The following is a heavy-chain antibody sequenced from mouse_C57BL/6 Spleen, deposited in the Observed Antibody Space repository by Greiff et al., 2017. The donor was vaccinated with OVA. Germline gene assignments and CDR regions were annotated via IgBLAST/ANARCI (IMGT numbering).Heavy chain of an antibody. D-gene: IGHD2-1*01. J-gene: IGHJ4*01. CDR3: ARHGNYGGYYAMDY. Sequence: EVKLVESGGGLVKPGGSLKLSCAASGFTFSSYTMSWVRQTPEKRLEWVATISGGGGNTYYPDSVKGRFTISRDNAKNTLYLQMSSLRSEDTALYYCARHGNYGGYYAMDYGGQGTSVTVSS. CDR2: ISGGGGNT. CDR1: GFTFSSYT. V-gene: IGHV5-9*01.